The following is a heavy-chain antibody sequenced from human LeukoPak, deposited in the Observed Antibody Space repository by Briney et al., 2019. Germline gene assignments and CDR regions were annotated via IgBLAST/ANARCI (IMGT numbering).Heavy chain of an antibody. V-gene: IGHV4-31*03. CDR2: IYNSGST. CDR3: ARDLGAYGYHDY. J-gene: IGHJ4*02. Sequence: SETLSLTCTVSGGSISSGANYWSWIRQHPGKGLEWIGYIYNSGSTYYNPSLKSRVTISVDTSTNQLSLKLSSVTAADTAVYYCARDLGAYGYHDYWGQGTLVTVSS. D-gene: IGHD5-12*01. CDR1: GGSISSGANY.